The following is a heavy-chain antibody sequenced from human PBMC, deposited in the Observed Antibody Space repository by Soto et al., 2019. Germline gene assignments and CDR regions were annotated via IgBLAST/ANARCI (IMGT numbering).Heavy chain of an antibody. V-gene: IGHV3-7*01. Sequence: ESGGGLVQPGGSLRLSCAASGFTFSSHWMSWVRQAPGKGLEWVANIKQDGSEKYYVDSVKGRFTISRDNAKNSLYLQMNSLRAEDTAVYYCARRDGDYYYYYMDVWGKGTTVTVSS. CDR3: ARRDGDYYYYYMDV. CDR2: IKQDGSEK. CDR1: GFTFSSHW. J-gene: IGHJ6*03.